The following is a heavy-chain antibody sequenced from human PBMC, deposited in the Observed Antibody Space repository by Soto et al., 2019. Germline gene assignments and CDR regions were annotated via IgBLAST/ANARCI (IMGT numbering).Heavy chain of an antibody. V-gene: IGHV4-39*01. CDR1: GGSISSTSYY. CDR3: ARIYLQSIDH. CDR2: IYYIGST. D-gene: IGHD3-9*01. J-gene: IGHJ1*01. Sequence: SETLSLTCTVSGGSISSTSYYWGWIRQPPGKGLEWIGNIYYIGSTYYNPSLKSRVTISVDTSKNQFSLKLSSVTAADTAVYYCARIYLQSIDHCGQGTLVTVSS.